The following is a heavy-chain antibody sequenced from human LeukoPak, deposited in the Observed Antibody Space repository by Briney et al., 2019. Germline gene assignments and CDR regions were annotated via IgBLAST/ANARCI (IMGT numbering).Heavy chain of an antibody. J-gene: IGHJ5*02. CDR2: IYYSGST. Sequence: SETLSLTCTVSGGSISSYYWSWIRQPPGKALEWIGHIYYSGSTNYNASLKSRVTISVDTSKNQFSLKVSSVTAADTAVYYCAREMTMVRGMSWFDPWGQGTLVTVSS. CDR1: GGSISSYY. CDR3: AREMTMVRGMSWFDP. V-gene: IGHV4-59*01. D-gene: IGHD3-10*01.